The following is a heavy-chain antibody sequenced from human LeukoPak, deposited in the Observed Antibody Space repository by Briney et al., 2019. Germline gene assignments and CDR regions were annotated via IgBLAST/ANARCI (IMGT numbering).Heavy chain of an antibody. D-gene: IGHD3-22*01. Sequence: ASVKVSCKASGYIFTSYGISWVRQAPGQGLEWMGWISAYNGNTNYAQKLQGRVTMTTDTSTSTAYMELRSLRSDDTAVYYCARGNQKYYDSSGYIDYWGQGTLVTVSS. CDR2: ISAYNGNT. CDR3: ARGNQKYYDSSGYIDY. V-gene: IGHV1-18*01. J-gene: IGHJ4*02. CDR1: GYIFTSYG.